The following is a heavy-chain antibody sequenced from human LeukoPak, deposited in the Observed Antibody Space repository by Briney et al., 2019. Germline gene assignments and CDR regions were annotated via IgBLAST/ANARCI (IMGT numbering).Heavy chain of an antibody. CDR1: GYTFTSYA. V-gene: IGHV1-3*01. Sequence: ASVKVSCKASGYTFTSYAMHWVRQAPGQRLEWMGWINAGNGNTKYSQKFQGRVTITRDTSASTAYMELSSLRSEDTAVYYCARDDYYDSGGYYYFDYWGQGTLVTVSS. D-gene: IGHD3-22*01. CDR2: INAGNGNT. J-gene: IGHJ4*02. CDR3: ARDDYYDSGGYYYFDY.